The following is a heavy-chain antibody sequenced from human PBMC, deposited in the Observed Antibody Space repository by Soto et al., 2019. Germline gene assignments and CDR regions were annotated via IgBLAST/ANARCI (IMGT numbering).Heavy chain of an antibody. CDR3: ARVPILGPTGDFDY. CDR2: VTPRSGEV. J-gene: IGHJ4*02. CDR1: GYTFTDYH. D-gene: IGHD1-26*01. Sequence: QVHLVQSGAEVKRPGDSVKVSCQASGYTFTDYHIHWVRQAPGQGLEWMGRVTPRSGEVYYSPKFQCRVTLTRDTSISTAYLTLTTLKFDDTAVFYCARVPILGPTGDFDYWGQGTLATASS. V-gene: IGHV1-2*02.